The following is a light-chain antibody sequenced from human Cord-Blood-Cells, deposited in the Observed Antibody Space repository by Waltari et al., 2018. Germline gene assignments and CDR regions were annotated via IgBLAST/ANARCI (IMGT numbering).Light chain of an antibody. CDR2: GNS. Sequence: QSVLTQPPSVSGAPGQRVTLPCPGSSSNIGAGSVVHWYPQLPGTAPKLLIYGNSNRPSGVPDRFSGSKSGTSASLAITGLQAEDEADYYCQSYDSSLSGYVFGTGTKVTVL. J-gene: IGLJ1*01. CDR1: SSNIGAGSV. CDR3: QSYDSSLSGYV. V-gene: IGLV1-40*01.